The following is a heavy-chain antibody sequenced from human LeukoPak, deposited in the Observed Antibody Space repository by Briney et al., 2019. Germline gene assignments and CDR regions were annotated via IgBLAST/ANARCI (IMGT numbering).Heavy chain of an antibody. Sequence: GGSLRLSCAASGFTFSSYGMHWVRQAPGKGLEWVTFIRYDGSNKYYADSVKGRFTISRDNSKNTLYLQMNSLRAEDTAVYYCARDPTTDYASYYFDYWGQGTLVTVSS. CDR1: GFTFSSYG. V-gene: IGHV3-30*02. CDR3: ARDPTTDYASYYFDY. J-gene: IGHJ4*02. CDR2: IRYDGSNK. D-gene: IGHD2-2*01.